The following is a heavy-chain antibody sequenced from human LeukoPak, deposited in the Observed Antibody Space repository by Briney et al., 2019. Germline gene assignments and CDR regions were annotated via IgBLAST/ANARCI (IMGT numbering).Heavy chain of an antibody. Sequence: ASVKVSCKASGYTFTSYYMHWVRQAPGQGLEWMGINNPSGGSTSYAQKFQGRVTMTRDTSTSTVYMELSSLRSEDTAVYYCARAGVREGTRYSGYDNDAFDIWGQGTMVTVSS. CDR2: NNPSGGST. V-gene: IGHV1-46*01. CDR1: GYTFTSYY. J-gene: IGHJ3*02. CDR3: ARAGVREGTRYSGYDNDAFDI. D-gene: IGHD5-12*01.